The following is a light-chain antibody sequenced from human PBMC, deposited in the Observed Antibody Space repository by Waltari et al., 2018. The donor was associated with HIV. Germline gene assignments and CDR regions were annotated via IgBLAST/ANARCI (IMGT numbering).Light chain of an antibody. CDR3: QSYDSGLSAYV. CDR1: SSNIGAGYD. Sequence: QSVLPQPPSVSGAPGQRVTISCTGSSSNIGAGYDVHWFQQLPGTAPNLLIYGNTNRPSGVPDRFSGSKSGTSASLAITGLQAEDEADYYCQSYDSGLSAYVFGTGTKVTVL. CDR2: GNT. V-gene: IGLV1-40*01. J-gene: IGLJ1*01.